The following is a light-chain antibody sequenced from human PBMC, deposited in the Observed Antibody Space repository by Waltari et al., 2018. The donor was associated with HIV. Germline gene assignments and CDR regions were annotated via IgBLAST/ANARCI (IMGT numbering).Light chain of an antibody. V-gene: IGKV3-15*01. CDR3: QQNIHWPPYT. J-gene: IGKJ2*01. Sequence: LTQSPATLSVSPGERVTLSCRASRSLTANLAWYQQRPGQAPRLLIYGASSRATDIPARFTGSGSGTDYTLTISSVQSEDSAVYYCQQNIHWPPYTFGQGTKL. CDR2: GAS. CDR1: RSLTAN.